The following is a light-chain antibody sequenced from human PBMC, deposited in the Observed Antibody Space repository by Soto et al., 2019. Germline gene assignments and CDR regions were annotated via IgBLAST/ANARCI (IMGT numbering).Light chain of an antibody. Sequence: AIRMTQSPSSLSASTGDRVTITCRASQGISSYLAWYQQKPGKAPKLLIYAASSLQSGVPSRFSGSGSGTDFTLTISSLQPEDFATYYCQQSYSTPRTFGQGTRLEI. J-gene: IGKJ5*01. V-gene: IGKV1-8*01. CDR3: QQSYSTPRT. CDR2: AAS. CDR1: QGISSY.